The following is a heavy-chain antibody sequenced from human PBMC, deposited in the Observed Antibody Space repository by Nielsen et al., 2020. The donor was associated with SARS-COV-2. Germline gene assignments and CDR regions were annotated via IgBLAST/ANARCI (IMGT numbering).Heavy chain of an antibody. Sequence: GGSLRLSCAASGFTFDDYAMHWVRQAPGKGLEWVSGISWNSGSIGYADSVKGRFTISRDNAKNSLYLQMNSLRAEDTALYYCAKDMGYWGQGTLVTVSS. V-gene: IGHV3-9*01. CDR2: ISWNSGSI. CDR3: AKDMGY. J-gene: IGHJ4*02. CDR1: GFTFDDYA.